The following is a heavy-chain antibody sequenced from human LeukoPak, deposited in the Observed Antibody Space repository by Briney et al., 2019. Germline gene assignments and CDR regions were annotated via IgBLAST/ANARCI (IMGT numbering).Heavy chain of an antibody. D-gene: IGHD3-22*01. CDR1: GFTFSSYA. CDR2: ISGSGGST. CDR3: AKFSYDSSGYYDYFDY. V-gene: IGHV3-23*01. J-gene: IGHJ4*02. Sequence: PGGSLRLSCAASGFTFSSYAMSWVRQAPGKGLEWVSAISGSGGSTYYADSVKGRFTISRDNSKNTLYLQMNSLRAEDTAVYYCAKFSYDSSGYYDYFDYWGQGTLVTVSS.